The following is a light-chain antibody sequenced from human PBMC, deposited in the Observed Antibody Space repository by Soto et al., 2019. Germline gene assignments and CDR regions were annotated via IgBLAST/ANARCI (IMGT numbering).Light chain of an antibody. CDR2: DAS. J-gene: IGKJ1*01. CDR3: QQYNSYWT. V-gene: IGKV1-5*01. CDR1: QSVISW. Sequence: DIQLTQSPSTLSASVGDIVTITCRASQSVISWLAWYQQKPGKAPNLLIYDASSLKSGVPSRFSGSGSGTEFTLTISSLPPDDFATYHSQQYNSYWTFGQGTKVDIK.